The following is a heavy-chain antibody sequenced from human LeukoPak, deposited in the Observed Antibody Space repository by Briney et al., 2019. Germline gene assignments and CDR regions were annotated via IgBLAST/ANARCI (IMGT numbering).Heavy chain of an antibody. D-gene: IGHD1-26*01. CDR1: GYTFTSNY. CDR3: ARDPRGVVGATNFDY. CDR2: IYPRDGST. Sequence: ASVKVSCKASGYTFTSNYIHWVRQAPGRGLEWMGMIYPRDGSTSYAQKLQGRVTMTTDTSTSTAYMELRSLRSDDTAVYYCARDPRGVVGATNFDYWGQGTLVTVSS. V-gene: IGHV1-46*01. J-gene: IGHJ4*02.